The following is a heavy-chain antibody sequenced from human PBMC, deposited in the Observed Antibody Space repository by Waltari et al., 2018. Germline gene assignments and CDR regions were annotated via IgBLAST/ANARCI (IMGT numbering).Heavy chain of an antibody. D-gene: IGHD3-10*01. CDR1: GFTFSPYS. CDR3: ARDGEFLRLGTTDY. J-gene: IGHJ4*02. V-gene: IGHV3-21*02. CDR2: MGTTDSYI. Sequence: EVQLVESGGGLVKPGGSLRLSCAASGFTFSPYSMSWIRQAPGKGLEWVSSMGTTDSYIYYANSVRGRFTISRDNAKNSLFLQMNGLRADDTGVYYCARDGEFLRLGTTDYWGQGTLITVSS.